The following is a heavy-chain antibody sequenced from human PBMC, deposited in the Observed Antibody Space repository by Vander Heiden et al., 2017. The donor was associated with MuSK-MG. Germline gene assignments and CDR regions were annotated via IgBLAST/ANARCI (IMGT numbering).Heavy chain of an antibody. CDR2: IRSKGNSYAT. V-gene: IGHV3-73*02. CDR1: GLSFRGSA. Sequence: EVQLVESGGGLVQRGGSLRLSWVVSGLSFRGSAIHWVRQASGKGLEWVGRIRSKGNSYATTYAESVKGRCTISRDDSNNTAYLQMNSLKTEDTAIYYCLAGTYGGQGTLVTVSS. J-gene: IGHJ4*02. D-gene: IGHD1-7*01. CDR3: LAGTY.